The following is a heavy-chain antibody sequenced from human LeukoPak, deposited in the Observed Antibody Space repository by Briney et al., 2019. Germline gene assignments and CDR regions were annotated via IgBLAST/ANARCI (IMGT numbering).Heavy chain of an antibody. CDR3: ARGGGYIVVVPADNWFDP. V-gene: IGHV3-48*04. D-gene: IGHD2-2*01. CDR1: GFTFSSYS. Sequence: GGSLRLSCAASGFTFSSYSMNWVRQAPGKGLEWVSYISSSSSTIYYADSVKGRFTISRDNAKNSLYLQMNSLRAEDTAVYYCARGGGYIVVVPADNWFDPWGQGTLVTVSS. CDR2: ISSSSSTI. J-gene: IGHJ5*02.